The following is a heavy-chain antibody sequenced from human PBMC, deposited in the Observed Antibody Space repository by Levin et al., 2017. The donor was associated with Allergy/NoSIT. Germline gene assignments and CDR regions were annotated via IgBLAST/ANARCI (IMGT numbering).Heavy chain of an antibody. V-gene: IGHV3-30*03. Sequence: GGSLSLSCLVSGLDFNSYGMNWVRQARGKGLEWVALISNGGTDGFYADSVRGRFTISRDNSKSTLYLQMNNVRPDDTGVYYCAARVFDYWGQGTLVTVSS. CDR2: ISNGGTDG. CDR1: GLDFNSYG. J-gene: IGHJ4*02. CDR3: AARVFDY.